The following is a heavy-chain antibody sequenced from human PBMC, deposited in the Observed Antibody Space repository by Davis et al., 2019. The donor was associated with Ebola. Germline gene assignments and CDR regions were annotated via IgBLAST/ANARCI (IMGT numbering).Heavy chain of an antibody. CDR3: ARALPYYDSSGYYTGGYYYFDN. CDR1: GGSINNYY. Sequence: SETLSLTCTVSGGSINNYYWSWIRQPPGKGLEWLGYISYSGIVNYNPSLKSRVTISVDTSRSQFSLQLSSVTAADTAVYYCARALPYYDSSGYYTGGYYYFDNWGQGTLVTVSS. J-gene: IGHJ4*02. D-gene: IGHD3-22*01. V-gene: IGHV4-59*01. CDR2: ISYSGIV.